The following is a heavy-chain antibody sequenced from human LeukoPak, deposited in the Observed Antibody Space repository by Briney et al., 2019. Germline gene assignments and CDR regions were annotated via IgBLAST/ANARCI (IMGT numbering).Heavy chain of an antibody. Sequence: GGSLRLSCAASGFTVSSFYMSWVRQAPGKELEWVSVIYSDDSTFYAGSVKGRFTISRDKSKNTLYLQMNSLRGEDTAVYYCARVQGRGLPRWYWGQGTLVTVSS. CDR3: ARVQGRGLPRWY. CDR1: GFTVSSFY. V-gene: IGHV3-66*01. D-gene: IGHD5/OR15-5a*01. CDR2: IYSDDST. J-gene: IGHJ4*02.